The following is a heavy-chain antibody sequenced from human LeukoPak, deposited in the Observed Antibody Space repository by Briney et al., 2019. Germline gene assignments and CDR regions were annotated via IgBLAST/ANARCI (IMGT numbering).Heavy chain of an antibody. CDR2: INPSGGST. J-gene: IGHJ4*02. D-gene: IGHD3-22*01. CDR1: GYTFTNYF. Sequence: GASVKVSCKASGYTFTNYFLHWVRQAPGQGLEWMGIINPSGGSTSYGQKFQGRVTMTRDTSTSTVYMELSSLRSEDTAMYYCARDLKSSASLEDWGQGALVTVSS. V-gene: IGHV1-46*01. CDR3: ARDLKSSASLED.